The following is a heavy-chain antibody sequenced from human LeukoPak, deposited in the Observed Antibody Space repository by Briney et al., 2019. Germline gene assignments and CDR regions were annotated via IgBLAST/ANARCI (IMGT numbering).Heavy chain of an antibody. CDR2: NNHRGGST. J-gene: IGHJ5*02. D-gene: IGHD2-21*02. CDR3: ARRDCVGDCYSNWFDP. Sequence: ASVKVSCKASGYTFTNYLMHWLRQAPGQGLEWMGINNHRGGSTGYAQKCQGRITMTTDMSTRTVYMELSSLESEDTAVYYCARRDCVGDCYSNWFDPWGQGTLVTVSS. CDR1: GYTFTNYL. V-gene: IGHV1-46*01.